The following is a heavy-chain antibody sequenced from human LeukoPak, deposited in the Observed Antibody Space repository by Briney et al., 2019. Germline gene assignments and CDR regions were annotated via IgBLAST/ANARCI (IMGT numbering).Heavy chain of an antibody. V-gene: IGHV1-2*02. CDR1: GYTFTGYY. CDR3: ARVVAATYDY. Sequence: ASLKLSCTASGYTFTGYYMHCVRQTPGQGLEWMGWINPNSGGTNNAQKFQGRVTMTRDTSISTAYMELSRLRSDDTAVYYCARVVAATYDYWGQGTLVTVSS. D-gene: IGHD2-15*01. J-gene: IGHJ4*02. CDR2: INPNSGGT.